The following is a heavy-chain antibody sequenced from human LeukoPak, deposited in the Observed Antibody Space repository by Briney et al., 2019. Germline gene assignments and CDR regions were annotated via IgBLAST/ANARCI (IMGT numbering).Heavy chain of an antibody. CDR3: ARISDAFDI. Sequence: SETLSITCTVSGGSISSSSYYWGWIRQPPGKGLEWIGSIYYSGSTYYNPSLKSRVTISVDTSKNQFSLKLSSVTAADTAVYYCARISDAFDIWGQGTMVTVSS. J-gene: IGHJ3*02. CDR2: IYYSGST. V-gene: IGHV4-39*07. CDR1: GGSISSSSYY.